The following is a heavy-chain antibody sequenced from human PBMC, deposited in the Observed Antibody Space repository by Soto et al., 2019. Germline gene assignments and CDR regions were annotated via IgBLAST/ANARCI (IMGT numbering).Heavy chain of an antibody. D-gene: IGHD2-15*01. Sequence: EVQLVESGGGLVQPGGSLRLSCAASGFTFSNYWMYWVRQAPGKGLVWVSRINSDGSVSSYADSVKGRLTISRDNVKNTLYPQMDSLRAEDTAVYYCARGDCVGGTCYSLAGSFYYYMDVWGKGTTDTVFS. CDR3: ARGDCVGGTCYSLAGSFYYYMDV. V-gene: IGHV3-74*01. J-gene: IGHJ6*03. CDR2: INSDGSVS. CDR1: GFTFSNYW.